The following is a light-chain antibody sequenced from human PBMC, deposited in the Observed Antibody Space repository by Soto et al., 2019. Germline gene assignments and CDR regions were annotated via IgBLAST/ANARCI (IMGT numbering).Light chain of an antibody. CDR3: RQYQSYWT. J-gene: IGKJ1*01. Sequence: DIQMTQSPSTLSASVGDRVSITCRASQRISRQLAWYQQKPGKAPNLLIYQASNLETGVPSRFPGSGSGTEFTLPISSLQPDDVATYYCRQYQSYWTLGQGTKVEVK. CDR2: QAS. V-gene: IGKV1-5*03. CDR1: QRISRQ.